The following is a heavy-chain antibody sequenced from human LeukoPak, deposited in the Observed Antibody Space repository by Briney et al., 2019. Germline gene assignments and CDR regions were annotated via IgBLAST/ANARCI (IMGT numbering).Heavy chain of an antibody. CDR1: GGSTSSGGYS. CDR3: ASGHYDILTGYYKLGWFDP. J-gene: IGHJ5*02. D-gene: IGHD3-9*01. CDR2: IYYDGST. V-gene: IGHV4-30-4*07. Sequence: SQTLSLTCAVSGGSTSSGGYSWSWIRQPPGKGLEWIGYIYYDGSTYYNPSLKSRVTISVDTSKNQFSLKLSSVTAADTAVYYCASGHYDILTGYYKLGWFDPWGQGTLVTVSS.